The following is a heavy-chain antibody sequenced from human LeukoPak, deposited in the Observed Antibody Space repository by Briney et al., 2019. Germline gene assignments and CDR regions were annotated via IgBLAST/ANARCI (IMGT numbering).Heavy chain of an antibody. V-gene: IGHV4-31*03. CDR1: GGSISSGGYY. CDR2: IYYSGST. CDR3: ARDHSYYYYMDV. J-gene: IGHJ6*03. Sequence: SQTLSLTCTVSGGSISSGGYYWSWIRQHPGKGLEWIGYIYYSGSTYYNPSLKSRVTISVDTSKSQFSLKLSSVTAADTAVYYCARDHSYYYYMDVWGKGTTVTVSS.